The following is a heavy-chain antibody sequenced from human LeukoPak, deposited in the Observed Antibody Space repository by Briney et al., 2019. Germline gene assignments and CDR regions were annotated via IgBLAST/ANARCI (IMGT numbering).Heavy chain of an antibody. D-gene: IGHD2-2*02. V-gene: IGHV4-34*01. Sequence: SETLSLTCAVYGGSFSGYYWSWIRQPPGKGLEWIGEINHSGSTNYNPSLKSRVTISVDTSKNQFSLKLSSVTAADTAVYYCARVRYCSSTSCYRFYYYYYYMDVWGKGTTVTASS. CDR2: INHSGST. J-gene: IGHJ6*03. CDR1: GGSFSGYY. CDR3: ARVRYCSSTSCYRFYYYYYYMDV.